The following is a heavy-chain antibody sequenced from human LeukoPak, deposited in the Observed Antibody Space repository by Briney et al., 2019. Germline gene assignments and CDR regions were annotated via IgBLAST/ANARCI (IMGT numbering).Heavy chain of an antibody. CDR3: ARGRSPYGMDV. V-gene: IGHV4-34*01. J-gene: IGHJ6*02. Sequence: SETLSLTCAVYGGSFSGYYWSWIRQPPGKGLEWIGEINHSGSTNYNPSLKSRVTISVDTSKNQLSLKLSSVTAADTAVYYCARGRSPYGMDVWGQGTTVTVSS. CDR1: GGSFSGYY. CDR2: INHSGST.